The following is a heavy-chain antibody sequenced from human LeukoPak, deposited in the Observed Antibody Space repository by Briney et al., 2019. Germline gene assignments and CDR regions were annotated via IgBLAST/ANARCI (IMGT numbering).Heavy chain of an antibody. CDR3: ARGERWGSTLGY. Sequence: ASETLSLTCAVYGGSFSGYYWSWIRQLPGKGLEWIGEINHSGSTNYNPSLKSRVTMSVDTSKNQFSLKLSSVTAADTAVYYCARGERWGSTLGYWGQGTLVTVSS. V-gene: IGHV4-34*01. D-gene: IGHD7-27*01. CDR2: INHSGST. CDR1: GGSFSGYY. J-gene: IGHJ4*02.